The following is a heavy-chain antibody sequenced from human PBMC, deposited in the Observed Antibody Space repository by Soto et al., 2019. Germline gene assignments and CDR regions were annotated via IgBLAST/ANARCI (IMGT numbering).Heavy chain of an antibody. J-gene: IGHJ6*02. CDR2: IYYSGST. V-gene: IGHV4-39*01. CDR3: ARQGSSSSWYDYYYYYGMDV. Sequence: SETLSLTCTVSGGSISSRSYYWGWIRQPPGKGLEWIGSIYYSGSTYYNPSLKSRVTISVDTSKNQFSLKLSSVTAADTAVYYCARQGSSSSWYDYYYYYGMDVWGQGTTVTVSS. CDR1: GGSISSRSYY. D-gene: IGHD6-13*01.